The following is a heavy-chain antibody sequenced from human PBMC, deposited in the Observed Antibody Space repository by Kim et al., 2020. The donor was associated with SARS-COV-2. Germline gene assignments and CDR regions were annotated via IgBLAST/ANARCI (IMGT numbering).Heavy chain of an antibody. V-gene: IGHV4-34*01. D-gene: IGHD3-16*02. Sequence: SETLSLTCAVYGASFSGYYWSWIRQPPGKGLEWIGEINHSGSTNYNPSLKSRVTISVDTSKNQFSLKLSSVTAADTAVYYCARDYDYVWGSYRSGTNFDYWGQGTLVTVSS. J-gene: IGHJ4*02. CDR3: ARDYDYVWGSYRSGTNFDY. CDR2: INHSGST. CDR1: GASFSGYY.